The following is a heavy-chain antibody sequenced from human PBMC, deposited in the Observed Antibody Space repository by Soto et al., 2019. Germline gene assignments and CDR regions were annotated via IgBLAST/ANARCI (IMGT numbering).Heavy chain of an antibody. D-gene: IGHD3-16*01. CDR2: IYYSGST. Sequence: SETLSLTCTVSGGSISSYYWIWIRQPPGKGLEWIGYIYYSGSTNYNPSLKSRVTISVNTSKNQFSLKLSSVTAADTAVYYCARRYGSSFDYWGQGTPVTVSS. CDR3: ARRYGSSFDY. CDR1: GGSISSYY. V-gene: IGHV4-59*08. J-gene: IGHJ4*02.